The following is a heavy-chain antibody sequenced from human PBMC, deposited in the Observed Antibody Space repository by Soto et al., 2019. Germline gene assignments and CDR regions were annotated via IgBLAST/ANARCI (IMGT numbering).Heavy chain of an antibody. D-gene: IGHD6-13*01. V-gene: IGHV2-5*02. CDR1: GFSVSTSGVG. CDR2: IYWDDDK. Sequence: SGPTLVNPTQTLTLTCTLSGFSVSTSGVGVGWIRQPPGKALEWLALIYWDDDKRCSPSLKSRLTLTKDTSKNQVVLKMTNMDPVDTATYYCARLIIAEAVTLDYWGQGTRVTAPQ. J-gene: IGHJ4*02. CDR3: ARLIIAEAVTLDY.